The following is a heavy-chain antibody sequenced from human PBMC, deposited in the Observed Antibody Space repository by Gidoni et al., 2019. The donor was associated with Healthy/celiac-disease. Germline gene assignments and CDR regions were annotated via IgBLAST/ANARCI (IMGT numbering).Heavy chain of an antibody. Sequence: EVQLVESGGGLVQPGGSLRLSCAASGFTFSSYSMTWVRQAPGKGLEWVSYISSSSSTIYYADSVKGRFTISRDNAKNSLYLQMNSLRDEDTAVYYCARDSSQWLRYYGMDVWGQGTTVTVSS. CDR3: ARDSSQWLRYYGMDV. J-gene: IGHJ6*02. D-gene: IGHD6-19*01. V-gene: IGHV3-48*02. CDR2: ISSSSSTI. CDR1: GFTFSSYS.